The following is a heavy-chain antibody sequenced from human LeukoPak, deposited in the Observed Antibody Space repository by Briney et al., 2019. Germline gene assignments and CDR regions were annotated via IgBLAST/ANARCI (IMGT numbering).Heavy chain of an antibody. Sequence: GGSLRLSCAASGFTFDDYAMHWVRQAPGKGLEWVSGISWNSGSIGYADSVKGRFTISRDNAKNSLYLQMNSLRAEDTALYYYAKDPSYYGSGSRYNDYWGQGTLVTVSS. CDR2: ISWNSGSI. V-gene: IGHV3-9*01. CDR1: GFTFDDYA. J-gene: IGHJ4*02. D-gene: IGHD3-10*01. CDR3: AKDPSYYGSGSRYNDY.